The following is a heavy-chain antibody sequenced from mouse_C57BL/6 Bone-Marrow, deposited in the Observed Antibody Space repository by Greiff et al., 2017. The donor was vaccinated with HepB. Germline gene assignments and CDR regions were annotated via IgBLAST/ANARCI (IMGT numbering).Heavy chain of an antibody. V-gene: IGHV1-80*01. CDR1: GYAFSSYW. CDR2: IYPGDGDT. Sequence: VQLQQSGAELVKPGASVKISCKASGYAFSSYWMNWVKPRPGKGLEWIGQIYPGDGDTNYNGKFKGKATLTADKSSSTAYMQLSSLTSEDSAVYFCARKGEVRDYWGQGTTLTVSS. J-gene: IGHJ2*01. CDR3: ARKGEVRDY.